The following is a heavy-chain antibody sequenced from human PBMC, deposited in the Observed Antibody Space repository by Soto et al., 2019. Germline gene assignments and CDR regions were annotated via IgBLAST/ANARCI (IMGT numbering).Heavy chain of an antibody. Sequence: GGSLRLSCAASGFTFSSYAMHWVRQAPGKGLEWVAVISYDGSNKYYADSVKGRFTISRDNSKNTLYLQMNSLRAEDTAVYYCAIESGSGSYFYWGQGTLVTVSS. CDR2: ISYDGSNK. J-gene: IGHJ4*02. V-gene: IGHV3-30-3*01. CDR1: GFTFSSYA. CDR3: AIESGSGSYFY. D-gene: IGHD3-10*01.